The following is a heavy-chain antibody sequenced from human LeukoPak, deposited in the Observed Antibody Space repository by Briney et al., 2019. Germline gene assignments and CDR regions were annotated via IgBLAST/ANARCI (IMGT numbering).Heavy chain of an antibody. CDR3: AKVDLVVTAIRAFDY. J-gene: IGHJ4*02. CDR1: GFTFSSYA. Sequence: GGSLRLSCAASGFTFSSYAMSWVRQAPGKGLEWVSAISGSGGSTYYADSVKGRFTISRDNSKNTLYLQMNSLRAEDTAVYYCAKVDLVVTAIRAFDYWGQGTLVTVSS. V-gene: IGHV3-23*01. CDR2: ISGSGGST. D-gene: IGHD2-21*02.